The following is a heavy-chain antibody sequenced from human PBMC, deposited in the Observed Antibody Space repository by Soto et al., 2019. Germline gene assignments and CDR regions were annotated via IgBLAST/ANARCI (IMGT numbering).Heavy chain of an antibody. V-gene: IGHV4-59*01. CDR1: GGSISSYY. CDR3: ARALLWFGGAFDP. D-gene: IGHD3-10*01. CDR2: IYYSGST. Sequence: SETLSLTCTVSGGSISSYYWSWIRQPPGKGLEWIGYIYYSGSTNYNPSLKSRVTISVDTSKNQFSLKLSSVTAADTAVYYCARALLWFGGAFDPWGQGTLVTVSS. J-gene: IGHJ5*02.